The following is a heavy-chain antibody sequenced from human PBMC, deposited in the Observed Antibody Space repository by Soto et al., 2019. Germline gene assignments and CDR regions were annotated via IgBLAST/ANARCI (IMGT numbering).Heavy chain of an antibody. CDR3: ARSAGRY. CDR1: GESVASVSVT. CDR2: TYYRSKWYS. D-gene: IGHD2-15*01. Sequence: TRSLTCAVSGESVASVSVTWNWIRQSPSRGLEWLGRTYYRSKWYSDYALSVKSRVTINADMSKNQVSLKLSSVTAADTAVYYCARSAGRYWGPGTLVTAS. V-gene: IGHV6-1*01. J-gene: IGHJ4*02.